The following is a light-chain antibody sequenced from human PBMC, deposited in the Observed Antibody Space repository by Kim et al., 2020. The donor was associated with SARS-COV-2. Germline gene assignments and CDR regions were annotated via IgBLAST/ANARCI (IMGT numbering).Light chain of an antibody. CDR3: AAWDDSLNDYV. Sequence: GQRVAISSSGSTSTIGSNPVNWCHQPPGTAPHLLFYSNNQRPSGVPDRFSGSKSGTSASLAISGLQSEDEADYYCAAWDDSLNDYVFGTGTKVTVL. CDR2: SNN. CDR1: TSTIGSNP. V-gene: IGLV1-44*01. J-gene: IGLJ1*01.